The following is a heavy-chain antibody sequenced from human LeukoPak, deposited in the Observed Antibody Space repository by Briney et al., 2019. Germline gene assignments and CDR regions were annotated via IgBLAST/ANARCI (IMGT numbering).Heavy chain of an antibody. J-gene: IGHJ3*02. D-gene: IGHD6-19*01. CDR3: ARESGSAWYEAFDI. CDR1: GFTFSSYW. Sequence: PGGSLRLSCAASGFTFSSYWMSWVRQAPGKGLEWVANIKQDGSEKYYVDSVKGRFTISRDNAKNSLYLQMNSLRAEDTAVYYCARESGSAWYEAFDIWGQGTMVTVSS. V-gene: IGHV3-7*01. CDR2: IKQDGSEK.